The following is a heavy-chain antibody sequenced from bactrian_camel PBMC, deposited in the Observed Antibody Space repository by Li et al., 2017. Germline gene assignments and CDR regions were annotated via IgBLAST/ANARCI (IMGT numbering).Heavy chain of an antibody. D-gene: IGHD3*01. CDR1: GYSYHKTYC. V-gene: IGHV3S1*01. J-gene: IGHJ4*01. CDR2: IYIGGVSGRT. CDR3: AVDSFRGEGYCFIDGRGYEYNY. Sequence: VQLVESGGGSVQAGGSLRLSCEVSGYSYHKTYCMAWFRQAPGKEREGVAGIYIGGVSGRTFYADSVKGRFTISKDNAKNTLYLQMDSLKAEDTGMYFCAVDSFRGEGYCFIDGRGYEYNYWGQGTQVTVS.